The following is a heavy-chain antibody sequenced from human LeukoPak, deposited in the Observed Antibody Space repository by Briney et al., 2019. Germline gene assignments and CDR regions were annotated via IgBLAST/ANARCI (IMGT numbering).Heavy chain of an antibody. D-gene: IGHD3-22*01. V-gene: IGHV4-59*01. Sequence: PSETLSLTCTVSGGSISSYYWSWIRQPPGKGLEWIGYIYHSGTTNYNPSLKSRVTISVDTSKSQFSLKLSSVTAADTAVYYCAREAYYDSSGYYTSWGQGTLVTVSS. J-gene: IGHJ4*02. CDR3: AREAYYDSSGYYTS. CDR1: GGSISSYY. CDR2: IYHSGTT.